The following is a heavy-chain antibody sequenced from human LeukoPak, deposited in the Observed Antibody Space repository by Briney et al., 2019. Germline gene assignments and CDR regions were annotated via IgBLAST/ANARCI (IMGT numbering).Heavy chain of an antibody. CDR2: TNPNSGNT. V-gene: IGHV1-8*01. J-gene: IGHJ5*02. Sequence: ASVKVSCKTSGYTFTNYDINWVRQATGQGLEWMGWTNPNSGNTGYAQKFQGRVTMTRNTSISTAYMELSSLRSEYTAVYYCARPHCSSTDCHPPEWFDPWGQGTLVTVSS. CDR3: ARPHCSSTDCHPPEWFDP. CDR1: GYTFTNYD. D-gene: IGHD2-2*01.